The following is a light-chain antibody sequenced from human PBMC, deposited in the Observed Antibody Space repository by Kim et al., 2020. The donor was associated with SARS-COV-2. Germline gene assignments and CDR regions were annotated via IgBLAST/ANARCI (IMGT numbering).Light chain of an antibody. Sequence: HGVTISCTGSSSNIGAVYDVHWYQQLPGTAPKLLIYGNSNRPSGVPDRFSGSKSGTSASLAITGLQAEDEADYYCQSYDSSLSGWVFGGGTQLTVL. CDR2: GNS. V-gene: IGLV1-40*01. CDR3: QSYDSSLSGWV. CDR1: SSNIGAVYD. J-gene: IGLJ3*02.